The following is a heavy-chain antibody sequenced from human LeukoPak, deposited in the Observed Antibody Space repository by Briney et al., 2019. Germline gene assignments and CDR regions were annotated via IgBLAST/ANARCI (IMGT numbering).Heavy chain of an antibody. J-gene: IGHJ6*03. CDR2: ISYDGSNK. Sequence: GSLRLSCAASGFTFSSYGMHWVRQAPGKGLEWVAVISYDGSNKYYADSVKGRFTISRDNSKNTLYLQMNSLRAEDTAVYYCARNTYYYDSSGYYPPYYYYYMDVWGKGTTVTVSS. CDR1: GFTFSSYG. V-gene: IGHV3-30*03. D-gene: IGHD3-22*01. CDR3: ARNTYYYDSSGYYPPYYYYYMDV.